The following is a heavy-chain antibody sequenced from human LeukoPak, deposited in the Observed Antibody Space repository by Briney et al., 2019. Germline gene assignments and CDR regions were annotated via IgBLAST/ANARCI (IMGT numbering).Heavy chain of an antibody. J-gene: IGHJ6*02. V-gene: IGHV3-23*01. Sequence: GSLRLSCAASGFTFSSYAMSWVRQAPGKGLEWVSAISGSGGSTYYADSVKGRFTISRDNSKNTLYLQMNSLRAEDTAVYYCAKGGTIFGVVAKIKYYYGMDVWGQGTTVTVSS. CDR2: ISGSGGST. CDR3: AKGGTIFGVVAKIKYYYGMDV. CDR1: GFTFSSYA. D-gene: IGHD3-3*01.